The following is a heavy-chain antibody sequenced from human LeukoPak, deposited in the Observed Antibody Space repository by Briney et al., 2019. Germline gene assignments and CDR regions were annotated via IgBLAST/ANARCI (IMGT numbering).Heavy chain of an antibody. V-gene: IGHV3-23*01. D-gene: IGHD1-7*01. CDR1: GFTFSSYA. Sequence: GGSLRLSCAASGFTFSSYAMSWVRQAPGKGLEWVSAISGSGGSTYYADSVKGRFTISRDNSKNTLYLQMNSLRAEDTAVYYCAKDAGTTFWSEGVYYYYGMDVWGQGTTVTVSS. CDR3: AKDAGTTFWSEGVYYYYGMDV. CDR2: ISGSGGST. J-gene: IGHJ6*02.